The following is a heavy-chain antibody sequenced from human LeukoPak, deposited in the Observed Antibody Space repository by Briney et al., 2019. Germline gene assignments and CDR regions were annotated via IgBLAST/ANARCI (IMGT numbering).Heavy chain of an antibody. CDR2: ISNSGDFT. D-gene: IGHD2/OR15-2a*01. CDR1: GFTFSSYA. V-gene: IGHV3-23*01. Sequence: GGSLRLSCAASGFTFSSYAMSWVRQAPGKGLEWVSSISNSGDFTYYADSVKGRFTISRDNSQNTLYLQVNSLRAEDTALYYCAKEKTNSWYDASDIWGQGTMVTVSS. J-gene: IGHJ3*02. CDR3: AKEKTNSWYDASDI.